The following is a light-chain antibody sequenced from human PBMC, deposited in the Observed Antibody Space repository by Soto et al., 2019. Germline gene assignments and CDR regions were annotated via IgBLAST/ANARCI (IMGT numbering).Light chain of an antibody. J-gene: IGKJ3*01. Sequence: IVLPQSPCTLSLSPGERATLTCRASQSVTSSYLAWYQQKPGQAPRLLMYGASSRATGIPDRFSGSGSGTDFTLTISRLEPEDFAVYYCQQYGSSPLTFGPGTKVDIK. CDR2: GAS. V-gene: IGKV3-20*01. CDR1: QSVTSSY. CDR3: QQYGSSPLT.